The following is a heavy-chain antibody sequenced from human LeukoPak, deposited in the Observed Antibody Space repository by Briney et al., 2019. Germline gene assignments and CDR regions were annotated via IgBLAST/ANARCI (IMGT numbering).Heavy chain of an antibody. D-gene: IGHD6-13*01. CDR1: GFTFSHYS. J-gene: IGHJ4*02. CDR2: INSNGDDT. V-gene: IGHV3-64*01. CDR3: ARAGSSPFDY. Sequence: GGSLRLSCAASGFTFSHYSMHWVRQAPGKGLEYVSAINSNGDDTYYANSVKGRFTISRDNAKNSLYLQMNSLRAEDTAVYYCARAGSSPFDYWGQGTLVTVSS.